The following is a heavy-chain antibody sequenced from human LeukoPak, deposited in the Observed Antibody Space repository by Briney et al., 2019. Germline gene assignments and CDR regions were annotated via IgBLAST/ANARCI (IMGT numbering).Heavy chain of an antibody. CDR1: GYTFTGYY. V-gene: IGHV1-2*02. J-gene: IGHJ5*02. D-gene: IGHD3-22*01. CDR3: ARDYPLYYYDSSGYYPYNWFDH. Sequence: GASVTVSCKASGYTFTGYYIHWVRQAPGQGLEWMGWINPNSGGTNYAQKFQGRVTMTRDTSISTAYMELSRLRSDDTAVYYCARDYPLYYYDSSGYYPYNWFDHWGQGTLVTVSS. CDR2: INPNSGGT.